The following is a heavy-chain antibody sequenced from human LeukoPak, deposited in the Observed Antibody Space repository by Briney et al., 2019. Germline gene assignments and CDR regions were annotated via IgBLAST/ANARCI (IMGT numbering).Heavy chain of an antibody. D-gene: IGHD3-22*01. Sequence: SETLSLTCTVSGGSISSSSYYWGWIRQPPGKGLEWIGSIYYSGSTYYNPSLKSRVTISVDTSKNQFSLKLSSVTAAVTAVYYCAREGYDSSGYYSDYWGQGTLVTVSS. CDR3: AREGYDSSGYYSDY. J-gene: IGHJ4*02. CDR1: GGSISSSSYY. V-gene: IGHV4-39*07. CDR2: IYYSGST.